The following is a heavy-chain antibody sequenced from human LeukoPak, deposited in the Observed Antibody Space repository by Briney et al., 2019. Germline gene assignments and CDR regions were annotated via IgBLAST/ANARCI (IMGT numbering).Heavy chain of an antibody. V-gene: IGHV3-23*01. CDR2: ITGRQGRT. Sequence: GPSLRLSCAASGSTVSIFAITSVRQAPGKGLGWVSSITGRQGRTYTTDSVRGRFTVSRDNAKNTLYLQMNSLRVEDTAVYYCASLRHTDIWGQGTTVTVSP. D-gene: IGHD3-16*01. J-gene: IGHJ3*02. CDR1: GSTVSIFA. CDR3: ASLRHTDI.